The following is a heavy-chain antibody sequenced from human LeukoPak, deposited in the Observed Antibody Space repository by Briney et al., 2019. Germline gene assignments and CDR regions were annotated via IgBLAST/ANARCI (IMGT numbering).Heavy chain of an antibody. CDR1: GGSISSYY. V-gene: IGHV4-59*01. D-gene: IGHD2-21*02. J-gene: IGHJ5*02. Sequence: SETLSLTCTVSGGSISSYYWSWIRQPLGKGLEWIGYIYYSGSTDYNPSLKNRVTISVDTSKNQFSLRLSSVTAADTAVYYCARVYCGGDCYHVIWFDPWGQGTLVTVSS. CDR3: ARVYCGGDCYHVIWFDP. CDR2: IYYSGST.